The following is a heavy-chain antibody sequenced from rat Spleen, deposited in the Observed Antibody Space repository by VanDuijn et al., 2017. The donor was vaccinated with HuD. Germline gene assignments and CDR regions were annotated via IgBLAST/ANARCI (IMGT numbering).Heavy chain of an antibody. CDR3: TSRWDGFGY. D-gene: IGHD5-1*01. CDR1: GFTFNNYW. CDR2: ITNTGDST. Sequence: EVQLVESGGGLVQPGRSLKLSCVASGFTFNNYWMTWIRQAPGKGLEWVASITNTGDSTYYPDSVKGRFTISRDNAKSTLYLQMNSLRSEDTATYYCTSRWDGFGYWGQGTLVTVSS. J-gene: IGHJ3*01. V-gene: IGHV5-31*01.